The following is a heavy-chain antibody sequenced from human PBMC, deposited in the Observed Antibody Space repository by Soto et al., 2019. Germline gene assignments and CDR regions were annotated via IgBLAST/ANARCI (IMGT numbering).Heavy chain of an antibody. D-gene: IGHD3-9*01. Sequence: GGSLRLSCAASGFTFSSYGMHWVRQAPGKGLEWVAVIWYDGSNKYYADSVKGRFTISRDNSKNTLYLQMNSLRAEDTAVYYCARDPSGGAYFDWLYYFDYWGQGTLVTVSS. CDR2: IWYDGSNK. CDR1: GFTFSSYG. CDR3: ARDPSGGAYFDWLYYFDY. J-gene: IGHJ4*02. V-gene: IGHV3-33*01.